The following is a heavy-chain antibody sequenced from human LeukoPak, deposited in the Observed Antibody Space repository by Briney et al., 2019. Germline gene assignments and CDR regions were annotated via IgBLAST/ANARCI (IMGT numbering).Heavy chain of an antibody. CDR2: ISTSGSTK. J-gene: IGHJ1*01. CDR1: GFTFSDYY. V-gene: IGHV3-11*01. Sequence: GGSLRLSCAASGFTFSDYYMTWIRQAPRKGLEWVSHISTSGSTKSYADSVKGRFAISRDNAWKSLYLQMNSLRVEDTAMYYCATIRELYTSGPTRHCQHWGRGTLVTVSS. D-gene: IGHD1-1*01. CDR3: ATIRELYTSGPTRHCQH.